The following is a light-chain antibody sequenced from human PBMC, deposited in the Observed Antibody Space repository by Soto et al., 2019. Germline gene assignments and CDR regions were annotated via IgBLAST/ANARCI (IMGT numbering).Light chain of an antibody. CDR2: DAS. J-gene: IGKJ2*02. Sequence: DIQMTQSPSTLSASVGDRVTITCRASQSISSWLAWYQQKPGKAPKLLIYDASSLESGVPSRFSGSGSGTEFTLTISSLQPDDFPTYYCQQYNSYCTFGQGTKLEIQ. CDR1: QSISSW. V-gene: IGKV1-5*01. CDR3: QQYNSYCT.